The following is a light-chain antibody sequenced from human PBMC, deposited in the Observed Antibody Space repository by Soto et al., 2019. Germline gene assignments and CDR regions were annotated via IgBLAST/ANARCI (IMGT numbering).Light chain of an antibody. Sequence: QAVVTQPPSVSGAPGQRVTISCTGGSSNIGAGYDVHWYQQLPGTAPKLLMYGNSNRPSGVPDRFSGSKSGTSASLAITGLQAEDEADYYCQSFDSSLSGYVFGTGTKLTVL. CDR2: GNS. J-gene: IGLJ1*01. CDR1: SSNIGAGYD. V-gene: IGLV1-40*01. CDR3: QSFDSSLSGYV.